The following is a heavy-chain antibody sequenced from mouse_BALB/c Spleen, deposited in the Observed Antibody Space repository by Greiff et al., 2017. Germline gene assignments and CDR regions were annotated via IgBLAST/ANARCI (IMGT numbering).Heavy chain of an antibody. J-gene: IGHJ3*01. Sequence: QVQLKQPGAELVKPGTSVKLSCKASGYNFTSYWINWVKLRPGQGLEWIGDIYPGSGSTNYNEKFKSKATLTVDTSSSTAYMQLSSLASEDSALYYCARSYDYEPWFAYWGQGTLVTVSA. CDR3: ARSYDYEPWFAY. CDR1: GYNFTSYW. CDR2: IYPGSGST. V-gene: IGHV1-55*01. D-gene: IGHD2-4*01.